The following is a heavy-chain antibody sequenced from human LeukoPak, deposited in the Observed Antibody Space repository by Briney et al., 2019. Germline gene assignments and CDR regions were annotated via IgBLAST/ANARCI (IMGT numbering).Heavy chain of an antibody. J-gene: IGHJ3*02. CDR2: IWYDGSNK. CDR1: GFTFSSYG. D-gene: IGHD3-22*01. CDR3: AKDRDYYDSSGYHTDAFDI. Sequence: GGSLRLSCAASGFTFSSYGMHWVRQAPGKGLEWVAVIWYDGSNKYYADSVKGRFTISRDNSKNTLYLQMNSLRAGDTAVYHCAKDRDYYDSSGYHTDAFDIWGQGTTVTVSS. V-gene: IGHV3-33*06.